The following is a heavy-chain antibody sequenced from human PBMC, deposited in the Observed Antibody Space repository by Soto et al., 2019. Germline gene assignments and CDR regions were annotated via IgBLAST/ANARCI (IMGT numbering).Heavy chain of an antibody. D-gene: IGHD1-26*01. V-gene: IGHV3-30*18. Sequence: QVQLVESGGGVVQPGRSLRLSCAASGFTFSSYGMHWVRQAPGKGLEWVAVISYDGSNKYYADSVKGRFTISRDNSKNTLYLQMNSLRAEDTAVYYCAKGRWELLRAFDYWGQGTLVTVSS. CDR2: ISYDGSNK. CDR1: GFTFSSYG. CDR3: AKGRWELLRAFDY. J-gene: IGHJ4*02.